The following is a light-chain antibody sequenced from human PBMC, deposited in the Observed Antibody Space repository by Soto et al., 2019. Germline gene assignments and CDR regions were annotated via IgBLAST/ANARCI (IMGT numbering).Light chain of an antibody. CDR1: GSSIGSNT. Sequence: QSVLTQPPSASGTPGQRITISCSGSGSSIGSNTVTWYQQLPRTAPKLLIYTNNQRPSGVPDRFSGSKSGTSASLAISGLQSGDEADYYCATWDDSLNGYVFGTGTKVTGL. V-gene: IGLV1-44*01. J-gene: IGLJ1*01. CDR2: TNN. CDR3: ATWDDSLNGYV.